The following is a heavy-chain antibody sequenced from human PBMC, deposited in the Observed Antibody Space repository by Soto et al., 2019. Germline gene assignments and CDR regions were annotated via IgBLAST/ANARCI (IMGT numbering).Heavy chain of an antibody. Sequence: SETLSLTCTVSGGSISGGDYYWSWIRQPPGKGLEWIGYIYYGGSTYYNPSLKSRVTISVDTSKNQFSLKLSSVTAADTAVYYCARAGAYSGYGQNYYYYGMDVWGQGTTVTVSS. CDR2: IYYGGST. CDR3: ARAGAYSGYGQNYYYYGMDV. D-gene: IGHD5-12*01. CDR1: GGSISGGDYY. V-gene: IGHV4-30-4*01. J-gene: IGHJ6*02.